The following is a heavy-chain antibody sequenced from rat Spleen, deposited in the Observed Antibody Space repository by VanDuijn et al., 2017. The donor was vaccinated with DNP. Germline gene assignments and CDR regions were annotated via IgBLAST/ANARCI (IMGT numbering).Heavy chain of an antibody. Sequence: EVQLVESGGGFVQPGRSLKLSSAVPGITFSDYYMAWVRKAPAKGLEWVANISYHGSNTYYRDSVKGRFTISTDNAKSTLYQQMASLRSEDTATYCCATGGYWGQGVMVTVSS. D-gene: IGHD1-11*01. CDR3: ATGGY. V-gene: IGHV5-7*01. CDR1: GITFSDYY. CDR2: ISYHGSNT. J-gene: IGHJ2*01.